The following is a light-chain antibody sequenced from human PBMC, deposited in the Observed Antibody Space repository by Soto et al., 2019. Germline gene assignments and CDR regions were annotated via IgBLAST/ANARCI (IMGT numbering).Light chain of an antibody. CDR3: QHYGCSWWR. CDR2: DAS. CDR1: QSVSNF. V-gene: IGKV3-11*01. J-gene: IGKJ1*01. Sequence: ESVSTHSVSSLSLTPRDRATLSCRASQSVSNFLSLYQQKPRQAPRLLIYDASNRATGIPARFSGGGSGTDFTLTIASLEPGDFAVYYCQHYGCSWWRFGQGTKVDIK.